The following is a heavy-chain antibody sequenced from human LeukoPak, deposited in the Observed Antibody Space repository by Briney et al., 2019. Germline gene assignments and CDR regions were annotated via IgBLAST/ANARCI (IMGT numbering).Heavy chain of an antibody. V-gene: IGHV3-23*01. CDR3: AKVESYYDSSGYYYDY. Sequence: GGFLRLSCAASGFTFSSYAMSWVRQAPGKGLEWVSAISGSGGSTYYADSVKGRFTTSRDNSKNTLYLQMNSLRAEDTAVYYCAKVESYYDSSGYYYDYWGQGTLVTVSS. CDR1: GFTFSSYA. J-gene: IGHJ4*02. D-gene: IGHD3-22*01. CDR2: ISGSGGST.